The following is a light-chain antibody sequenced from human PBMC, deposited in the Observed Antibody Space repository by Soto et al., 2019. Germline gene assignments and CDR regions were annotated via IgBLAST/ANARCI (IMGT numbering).Light chain of an antibody. CDR3: QQYSNWPILYT. CDR2: DAS. Sequence: EIVMTQSPATLSVSAGERATLSCRASQSFSSYLAWYQQTSGLPPRLLIYDASTSATGIPDRFSGSGSGTDLTLTITSMQSADFEVSYCQQYSNWPILYTFGRGTKLEIK. J-gene: IGKJ2*01. V-gene: IGKV3-15*01. CDR1: QSFSSY.